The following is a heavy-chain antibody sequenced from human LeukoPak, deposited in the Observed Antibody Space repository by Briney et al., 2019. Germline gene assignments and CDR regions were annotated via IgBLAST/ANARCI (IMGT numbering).Heavy chain of an antibody. V-gene: IGHV4-31*03. J-gene: IGHJ4*02. CDR2: IYYSGST. CDR3: ARADTVVINYFDY. CDR1: GGSISSGGYY. D-gene: IGHD4-23*01. Sequence: SETLSLTYTVSGGSISSGGYYWSWIRQHPGKGLEWIGYIYYSGSTYYNPSLTSRVTISVDTSKNQFSLKLSSVTAADTAVYYCARADTVVINYFDYWGQGTLVTVSS.